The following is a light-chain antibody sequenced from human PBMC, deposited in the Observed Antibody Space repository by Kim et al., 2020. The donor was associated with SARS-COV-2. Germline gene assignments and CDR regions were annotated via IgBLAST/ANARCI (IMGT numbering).Light chain of an antibody. V-gene: IGKV1-33*01. Sequence: DIQMTQSPSSLSASIGDRVTITCQASQDISNYLNWYQQKPGKAPKLLIYDAFSLETGVPSRFSGSGSGTNFTFTISSLQPEDIATYYCQQYDNIFLTFGGGTKVDIK. CDR2: DAF. J-gene: IGKJ4*01. CDR3: QQYDNIFLT. CDR1: QDISNY.